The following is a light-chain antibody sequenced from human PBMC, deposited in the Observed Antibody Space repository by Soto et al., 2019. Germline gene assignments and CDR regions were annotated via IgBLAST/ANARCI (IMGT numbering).Light chain of an antibody. V-gene: IGKV1-5*03. Sequence: DIQISQSLSTLSAAVGDRVTITCQASQSIRTWLAWYQQRPGEAPNLLIYEASKLQSGVPSRFSGSGSGTEYTLTISSLQPDDFATYYCQQYNSYSPTFGQGTKVDIK. CDR3: QQYNSYSPT. J-gene: IGKJ1*01. CDR2: EAS. CDR1: QSIRTW.